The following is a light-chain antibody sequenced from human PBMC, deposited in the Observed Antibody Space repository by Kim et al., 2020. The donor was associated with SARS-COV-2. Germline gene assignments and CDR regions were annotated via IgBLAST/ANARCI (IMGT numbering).Light chain of an antibody. CDR1: QSVSSY. CDR2: DAS. CDR3: QQRANGLT. V-gene: IGKV3-11*01. Sequence: EVVLTQSPATLSLSPGERATLSCRASQSVSSYLAWYQQTPGQAPRLLIYDASTRATGIPAKFSGSGSGTDFTLTISSLEPEDFAVYYCQQRANGLTFGGGTKVDIK. J-gene: IGKJ4*01.